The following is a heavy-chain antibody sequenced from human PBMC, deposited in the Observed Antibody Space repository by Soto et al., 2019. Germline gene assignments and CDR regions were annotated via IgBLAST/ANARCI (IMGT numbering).Heavy chain of an antibody. D-gene: IGHD2-21*02. V-gene: IGHV3-15*01. Sequence: GSLRLSCAASGFTFSNAWMSWVRQAPGKGLEWVGRIKSKTDGGTTDYAAPVKGRFTISRDDSKNTLYLQMNSLKTEDTAVYYCTTEKGIDDFYYYFDYWGQGTLVTVSS. CDR2: IKSKTDGGTT. CDR1: GFTFSNAW. CDR3: TTEKGIDDFYYYFDY. J-gene: IGHJ4*02.